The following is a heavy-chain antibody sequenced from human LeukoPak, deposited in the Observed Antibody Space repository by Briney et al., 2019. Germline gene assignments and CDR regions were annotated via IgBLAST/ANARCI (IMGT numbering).Heavy chain of an antibody. CDR2: ISSSGSTI. J-gene: IGHJ4*02. CDR3: ARDLPGDSSGSSLGYYFDY. D-gene: IGHD3-10*01. V-gene: IGHV3-11*04. CDR1: GFTFSDYY. Sequence: GGSLRLSCAASGFTFSDYYMSWIRQAPGKGLEWVSYISSSGSTIYYADSVKGRFTISRDNAKNSLYLQMNSLRAEDTAVYYCARDLPGDSSGSSLGYYFDYWGQGTLVTVSS.